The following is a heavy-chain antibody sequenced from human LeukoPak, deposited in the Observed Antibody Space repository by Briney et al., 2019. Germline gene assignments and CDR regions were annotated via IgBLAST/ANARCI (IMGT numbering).Heavy chain of an antibody. CDR3: AKGVVVAPDVTPFDY. J-gene: IGHJ4*02. Sequence: GGSLRLSCAASGFTFNRYGMNWVRQAPGKGLEWVSGISPGGDIKYYADSVKGRFVISRDNSKNTLYLQMNSLRAEDTAVYYCAKGVVVAPDVTPFDYWGQGTLVTVSS. CDR1: GFTFNRYG. V-gene: IGHV3-23*01. D-gene: IGHD2-2*01. CDR2: ISPGGDIK.